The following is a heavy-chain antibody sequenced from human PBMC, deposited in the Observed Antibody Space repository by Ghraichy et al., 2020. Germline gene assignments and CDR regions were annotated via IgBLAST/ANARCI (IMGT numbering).Heavy chain of an antibody. J-gene: IGHJ4*02. D-gene: IGHD1-1*01. V-gene: IGHV3-11*01. CDR2: INSGGNTV. CDR1: GFIFSSYY. CDR3: ARGVNSDY. Sequence: GGSLRLSCVASGFIFSSYYMTWIRQAPGKGLEWISHINSGGNTVNYADSVKGRFTVSRDNARNSVHLQLKSLGVEDTAVYYCARGVNSDYWGQGTLVTVSS.